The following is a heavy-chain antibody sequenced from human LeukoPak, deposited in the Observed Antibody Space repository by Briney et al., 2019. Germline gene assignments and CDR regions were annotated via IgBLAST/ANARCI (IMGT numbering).Heavy chain of an antibody. V-gene: IGHV1-8*02. D-gene: IGHD4-17*01. J-gene: IGHJ6*03. CDR3: ARGRSVTKDYYYYMDV. CDR2: MNPNSGNT. CDR1: GYTFTGYY. Sequence: ASVKVSCKASGYTFTGYYMHWVRQAPGQGLEWMGWMNPNSGNTGYAQKFQGRVTMTRNTSISTAYMELSSLRSEDTAVYYCARGRSVTKDYYYYMDVWGKGTTVTVSS.